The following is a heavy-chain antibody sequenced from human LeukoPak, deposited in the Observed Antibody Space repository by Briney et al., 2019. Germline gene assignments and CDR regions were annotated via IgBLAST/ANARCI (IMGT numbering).Heavy chain of an antibody. Sequence: SDTLSLTCTVSGGSISSYYWSWIRQPPGKGLEWIGYIYYSGSTNHNPSLKSRVTISVDTSKNQFSLKLSSVTAADTAVYYCARDQYSSSWYGDFNWFDPWGQGTLVTVSS. J-gene: IGHJ5*02. CDR2: IYYSGST. CDR1: GGSISSYY. V-gene: IGHV4-59*01. CDR3: ARDQYSSSWYGDFNWFDP. D-gene: IGHD6-13*01.